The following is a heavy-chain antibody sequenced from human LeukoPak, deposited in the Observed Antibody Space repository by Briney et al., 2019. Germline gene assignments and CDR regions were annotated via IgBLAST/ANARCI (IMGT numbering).Heavy chain of an antibody. CDR3: ARHSSGYYYPEA. J-gene: IGHJ5*02. CDR1: GGTFSSYA. Sequence: ASVKVSCKASGGTFSSYAISWVRQAPGQGLEWMGWISAYNGNTNYAQKLQGRVTMTTDTSTSTAYMELRSLRSDDTAVYYCARHSSGYYYPEAWGQGTLVTVSS. D-gene: IGHD3-22*01. V-gene: IGHV1-18*01. CDR2: ISAYNGNT.